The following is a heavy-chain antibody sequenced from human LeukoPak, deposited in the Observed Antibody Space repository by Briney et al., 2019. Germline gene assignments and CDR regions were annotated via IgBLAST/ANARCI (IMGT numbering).Heavy chain of an antibody. CDR3: ARPNYDYDAFDI. J-gene: IGHJ3*02. D-gene: IGHD3-16*01. CDR2: INHSGST. V-gene: IGHV4-34*01. CDR1: GGSFSGYY. Sequence: PSETLSLTCAVYGGSFSGYYWSWIRQPPGKGLEWIGEINHSGSTNYNPSLKSRVTVSVDTSKNQFSLKLSSVTAADTAVYYCARPNYDYDAFDIWGQGTMVTVSS.